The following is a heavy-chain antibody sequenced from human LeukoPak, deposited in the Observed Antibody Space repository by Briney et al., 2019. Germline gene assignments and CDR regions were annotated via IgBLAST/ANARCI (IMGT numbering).Heavy chain of an antibody. J-gene: IGHJ3*02. CDR2: IYYSGST. CDR3: ARDGGSTVVYDAFDI. V-gene: IGHV4-59*12. CDR1: GGSISSYY. D-gene: IGHD4-23*01. Sequence: SETLSLTCTVSGGSISSYYWSWIRQPPGKGLEWIGYIYYSGSTNYNPSLKSRVTMSVDTSKNQFSLKLSSVTAADTAVYYCARDGGSTVVYDAFDIWGQGTMVTVSS.